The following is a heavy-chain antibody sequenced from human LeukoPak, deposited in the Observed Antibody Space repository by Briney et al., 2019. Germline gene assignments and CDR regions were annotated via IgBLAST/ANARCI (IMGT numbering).Heavy chain of an antibody. CDR3: ARVGNWPDH. J-gene: IGHJ5*02. Sequence: GGSLRLSCAASGFNVGNNWMSWVRQAPGKGLEWVSVIFAGGTTYYADSVKGRLTISRDNSMNTLYLHMNSLRSEDTAVYYCARVGNWPDHWGQGTLVTVSS. V-gene: IGHV3-66*01. CDR2: IFAGGTT. CDR1: GFNVGNNW.